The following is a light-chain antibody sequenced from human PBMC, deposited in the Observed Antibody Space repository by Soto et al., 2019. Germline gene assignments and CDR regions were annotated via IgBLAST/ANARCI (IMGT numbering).Light chain of an antibody. CDR3: SSSSTGNTSHVV. V-gene: IGLV2-14*03. CDR1: SSDVGNSDY. Sequence: QSALTQPASVSGSPGQSITISCTGTSSDVGNSDYVSWYQHHPGKAPKLMISGVTNRPSGVSNRFSGSKSGNTASLTISGLQGEDEADYYCSSSSTGNTSHVVFGGGTKLTVL. J-gene: IGLJ2*01. CDR2: GVT.